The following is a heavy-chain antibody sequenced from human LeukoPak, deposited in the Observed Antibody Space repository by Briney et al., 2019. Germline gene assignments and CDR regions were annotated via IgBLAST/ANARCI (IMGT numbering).Heavy chain of an antibody. D-gene: IGHD6-19*01. CDR1: GFTFSSYA. J-gene: IGHJ3*02. CDR3: AKGEWLVLLGAFDI. V-gene: IGHV3-23*01. Sequence: GGSLRLSCAASGFTFSSYAMSWVRQAPGKGLEWVSAISGSGGSTYYADSVRGRFTIPRDNSKNTLYLQMNSLRAEDTAVYYCAKGEWLVLLGAFDIWGQGTMVTVSS. CDR2: ISGSGGST.